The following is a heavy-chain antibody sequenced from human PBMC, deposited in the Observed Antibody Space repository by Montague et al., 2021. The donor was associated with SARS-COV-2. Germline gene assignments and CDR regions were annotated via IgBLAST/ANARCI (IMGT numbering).Heavy chain of an antibody. D-gene: IGHD6-19*01. J-gene: IGHJ4*01. CDR1: GGSFSGYH. V-gene: IGHV4-34*01. Sequence: SETLSLTCAVYGGSFSGYHWSWIRQPPGKGLEWIGEINHSGSTNYNPSLKSRVTISVDTSKNQFPLKLSSVTAADTAVYCCARGGRQWLVIDPRYYFDYWGQGTLVTVPS. CDR2: INHSGST. CDR3: ARGGRQWLVIDPRYYFDY.